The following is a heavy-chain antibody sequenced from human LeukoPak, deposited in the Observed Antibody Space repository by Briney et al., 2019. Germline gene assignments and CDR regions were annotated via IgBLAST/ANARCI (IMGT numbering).Heavy chain of an antibody. V-gene: IGHV3-7*01. CDR3: GSSSAGI. J-gene: IGHJ4*02. D-gene: IGHD1-14*01. Sequence: QPGESLRLSCAASVFIFRNYWMNWVRQAPGKGLEWVATIKEDGSEKYYVDFVKGRFTISRDNAKNSLYLQMNSLRAEDTAEYYCGSSSAGIWGQGILVTVSS. CDR2: IKEDGSEK. CDR1: VFIFRNYW.